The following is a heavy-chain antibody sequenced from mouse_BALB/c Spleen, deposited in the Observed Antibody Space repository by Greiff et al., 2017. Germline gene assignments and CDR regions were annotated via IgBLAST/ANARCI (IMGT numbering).Heavy chain of an antibody. J-gene: IGHJ2*01. CDR2: IHPNSGNT. CDR3: ASYRYDGYYFDY. Sequence: QVHVKQSGSVLVRPGASVKLSCKASGYTFTSSWMHWAKQRPGQGLEWIGEIHPNSGNTNYNEKFKGKATLTVDTSSSTAYVDLSSLTSEDSAVYYCASYRYDGYYFDYWGQGTTLTVSS. D-gene: IGHD2-14*01. V-gene: IGHV1S130*01. CDR1: GYTFTSSW.